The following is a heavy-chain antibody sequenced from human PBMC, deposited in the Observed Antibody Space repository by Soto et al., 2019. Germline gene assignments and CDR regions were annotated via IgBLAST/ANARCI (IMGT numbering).Heavy chain of an antibody. D-gene: IGHD3-16*01. CDR3: VMVDNYVTPTPQDV. J-gene: IGHJ6*02. Sequence: QVQLVQSGDEVKKPGASVKVSCKASGYIFVNYGIAWVRQAPGQGLEWMGWISPYTGNTHSATKIQGRLTMTTNTSTSTAYMDLGSLTSDDTAVYYCVMVDNYVTPTPQDVWGQGTTVTVSS. CDR1: GYIFVNYG. V-gene: IGHV1-18*01. CDR2: ISPYTGNT.